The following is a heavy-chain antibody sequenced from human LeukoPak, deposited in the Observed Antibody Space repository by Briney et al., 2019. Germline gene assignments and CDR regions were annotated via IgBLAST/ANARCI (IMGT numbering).Heavy chain of an antibody. CDR2: INTDNGNT. J-gene: IGHJ4*02. V-gene: IGHV1-18*01. CDR1: GYTFNRYG. D-gene: IGHD3-16*01. Sequence: ASVKVSCKASGYTFNRYGISWVRQAPGQGLEWMGCINTDNGNTNYAPKLQDRVTMTTDTPTSTVYMEVRSLGSDDTAVYYCARDWGSIKVITDFWGQGTLVTVSS. CDR3: ARDWGSIKVITDF.